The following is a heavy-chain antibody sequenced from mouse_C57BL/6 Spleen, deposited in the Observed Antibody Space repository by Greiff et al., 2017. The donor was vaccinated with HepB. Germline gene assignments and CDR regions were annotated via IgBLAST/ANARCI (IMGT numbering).Heavy chain of an antibody. Sequence: DVHLVESEGGLVQPGSSMKLSCTASGFTFSDYYMAWVRQVPEKGLEWVANINYDGSSTYYLDSLKSRFIISRDNAKNILYLQMSSLKSEDTATYYCARGDYDLWGQGTTLTVSS. V-gene: IGHV5-16*01. CDR3: ARGDYDL. CDR1: GFTFSDYY. J-gene: IGHJ2*01. D-gene: IGHD2-4*01. CDR2: INYDGSST.